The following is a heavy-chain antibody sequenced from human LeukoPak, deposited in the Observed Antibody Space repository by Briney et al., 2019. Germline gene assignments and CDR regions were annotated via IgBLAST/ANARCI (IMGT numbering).Heavy chain of an antibody. D-gene: IGHD2-2*01. CDR2: IYYSGST. Sequence: LETLSLTCTVSGGSLSSSSYYWGWIRLPPGKGLEWIGSIYYSGSTYYNPSLKSRVTISVDTSKNQFSLKPSSVTAADTAVYYCARLAGYCTSTSCFNYYGMDVWGQGTTVTVSS. CDR1: GGSLSSSSYY. J-gene: IGHJ6*02. V-gene: IGHV4-39*01. CDR3: ARLAGYCTSTSCFNYYGMDV.